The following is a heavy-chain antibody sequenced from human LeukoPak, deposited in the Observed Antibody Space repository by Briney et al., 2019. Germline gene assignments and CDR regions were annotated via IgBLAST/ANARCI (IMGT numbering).Heavy chain of an antibody. J-gene: IGHJ5*02. CDR3: ARGGRYRDGHPLGS. CDR2: INHSGST. Sequence: SETLSLTCAVYGGSFSGYYWSWIRQPPGKGLEWIGEINHSGSTNYNPSLKSRVTISVDTSKNQFSLKLSSVTAADTAVYYCARGGRYRDGHPLGSWGQGALVTVSS. CDR1: GGSFSGYY. D-gene: IGHD5-24*01. V-gene: IGHV4-34*01.